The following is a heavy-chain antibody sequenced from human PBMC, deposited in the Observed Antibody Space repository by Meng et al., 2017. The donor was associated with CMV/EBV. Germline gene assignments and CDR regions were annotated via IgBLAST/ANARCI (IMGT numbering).Heavy chain of an antibody. V-gene: IGHV3-9*01. Sequence: SLKISCAASGFTFSSYAMHWVRQAPGKGLEWVSGISWNSGSIGYADSVKGRFTISRDNAKNSLYLQMNSLRAEDTAVYYCARDDRSGSYYDYYYYGMDVWGQGTTVTVSS. CDR3: ARDDRSGSYYDYYYYGMDV. J-gene: IGHJ6*02. D-gene: IGHD1-26*01. CDR2: ISWNSGSI. CDR1: GFTFSSYA.